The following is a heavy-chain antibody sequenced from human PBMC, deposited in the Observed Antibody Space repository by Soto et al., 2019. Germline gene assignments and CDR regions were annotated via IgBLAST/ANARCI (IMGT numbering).Heavy chain of an antibody. V-gene: IGHV3-48*01. J-gene: IGHJ5*02. CDR3: ARTAVAGISGWFDP. CDR2: ISTGGTTI. D-gene: IGHD6-19*01. CDR1: AFTFNSYS. Sequence: EVQLVESGGGLDQPGGSLRLSCAASAFTFNSYSMNWVCQAPGKGLEWVSYISTGGTTIYYADSVKGRFTISRDNAKNSLFLQMNSLRAEDTAVYHCARTAVAGISGWFDPWGQGTLATVSS.